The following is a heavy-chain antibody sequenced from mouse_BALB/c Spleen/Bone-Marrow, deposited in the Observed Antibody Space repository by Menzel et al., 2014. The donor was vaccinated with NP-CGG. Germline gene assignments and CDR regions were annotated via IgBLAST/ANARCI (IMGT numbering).Heavy chain of an antibody. J-gene: IGHJ1*01. CDR2: ISSGSTSI. CDR1: GFTFSSFG. CDR3: ARGGNWDDFDV. D-gene: IGHD4-1*01. Sequence: EVKLVESGGGLVQPGGSRKLSCAASGFTFSSFGMHWVRQAPERGLEWVAYISSGSTSIFYSDTVRGGFTISRDNPKNTLFLQMTSLTSEDTAMYYCARGGNWDDFDVWGAGTTVTVSS. V-gene: IGHV5-17*02.